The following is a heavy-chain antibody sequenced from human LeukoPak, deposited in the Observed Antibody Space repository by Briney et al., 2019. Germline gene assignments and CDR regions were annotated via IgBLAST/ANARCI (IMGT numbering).Heavy chain of an antibody. D-gene: IGHD3-16*01. CDR1: GVSISSTAYF. CDR3: ARTGFVGVSDHDAFDI. J-gene: IGHJ3*02. Sequence: KPSETLSLTCTVSGVSISSTAYFWGWIRQPPGKGLEWIGSILYSGSTYNNPSLMSGVTTSVDTSKNQFSLKLSSVTAADTAVYYCARTGFVGVSDHDAFDIWGRGTAVTVSS. V-gene: IGHV4-39*01. CDR2: ILYSGST.